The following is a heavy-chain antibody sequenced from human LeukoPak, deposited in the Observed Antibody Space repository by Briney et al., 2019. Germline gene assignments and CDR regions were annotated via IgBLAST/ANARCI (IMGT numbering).Heavy chain of an antibody. CDR3: ARTIIRVRGVVREIDY. V-gene: IGHV2-5*01. CDR1: GISLSTTGVG. D-gene: IGHD3-10*01. J-gene: IGHJ4*02. CDR2: IDWTDDK. Sequence: SGPTLVKPTQTLTLTCTLSGISLSTTGVGVGWSRHPPGKALEWLALIDWTDDKRYRPSLESRLTTTQDTSRNQVVLTMTNMDPVDTATYYCARTIIRVRGVVREIDYWGQGTLVTVSS.